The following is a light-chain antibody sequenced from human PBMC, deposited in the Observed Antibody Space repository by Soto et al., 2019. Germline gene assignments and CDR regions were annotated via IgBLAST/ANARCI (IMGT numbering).Light chain of an antibody. CDR3: QQYGSSLRT. Sequence: EIVLTQSPGTLSLSPGERYTLSCMASQSVSSTYLAWYQHKPGQAPRLLIYGASSRATGITDRFSGSGSGTDFTLTISRLEPEDFAVYYCQQYGSSLRTFGQGTKVEIK. CDR1: QSVSSTY. J-gene: IGKJ1*01. V-gene: IGKV3-20*01. CDR2: GAS.